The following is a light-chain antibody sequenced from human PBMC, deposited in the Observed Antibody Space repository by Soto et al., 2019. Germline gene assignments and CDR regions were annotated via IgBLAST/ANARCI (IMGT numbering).Light chain of an antibody. Sequence: IHMTQSPSSLSASVGDRVTITCRASQSISSYLNWYQQKQGKAPKLLIYAASSLQSGVPSRFSGSGSGTDFNLTISSLQTEDFATYYCQQSYSTLITFGQGTRLEIK. CDR1: QSISSY. CDR3: QQSYSTLIT. CDR2: AAS. J-gene: IGKJ5*01. V-gene: IGKV1-39*01.